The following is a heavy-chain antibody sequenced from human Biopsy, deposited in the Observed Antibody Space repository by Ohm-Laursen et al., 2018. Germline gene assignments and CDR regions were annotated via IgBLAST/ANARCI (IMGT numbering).Heavy chain of an antibody. V-gene: IGHV3-30*18. CDR1: GFTFNNYG. Sequence: SLILSCAASGFTFNNYGIQWVRQAPCKGLEWGAFIFYDGSNTYYADSVKGRFTISRDNSRDTLYLQMSSRRAEDTAGYDCAKDRDNYTPSGGGSRDVWGQGTTVTVSS. CDR2: IFYDGSNT. J-gene: IGHJ6*02. CDR3: AKDRDNYTPSGGGSRDV. D-gene: IGHD1-1*01.